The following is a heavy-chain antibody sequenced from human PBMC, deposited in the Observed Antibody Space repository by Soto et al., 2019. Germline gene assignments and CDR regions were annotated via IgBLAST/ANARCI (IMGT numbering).Heavy chain of an antibody. CDR1: GYSFFNSY. J-gene: IGHJ5*02. D-gene: IGHD3-10*01. CDR2: LNPDTGQT. V-gene: IGHV1-8*02. Sequence: QVQLVQSGAEMKKPGASVKVSCKASGYSFFNSYINWVRQAPGQGLEWVGWLNPDTGQTVYAQKFQDRVAMTTNTSITTAYMELSRLTSDDTAVYFCARGGMAVRAGFDPWGQGTLVTVSS. CDR3: ARGGMAVRAGFDP.